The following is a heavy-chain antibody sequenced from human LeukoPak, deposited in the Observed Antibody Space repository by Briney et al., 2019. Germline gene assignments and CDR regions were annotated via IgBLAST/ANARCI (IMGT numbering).Heavy chain of an antibody. J-gene: IGHJ3*02. CDR3: ARAPARIAAAGSNLDAFDI. CDR2: ISSSSSYI. V-gene: IGHV3-21*01. D-gene: IGHD6-13*01. Sequence: GGSLRLSCAASGFTFSSYSMNWVRQAPGKGLEWVSSISSSSSYIYYADSVKGRFTISRDNAKNSLYLQMNSLRAEDTAVYYCARAPARIAAAGSNLDAFDIWGQGTMVTVSS. CDR1: GFTFSSYS.